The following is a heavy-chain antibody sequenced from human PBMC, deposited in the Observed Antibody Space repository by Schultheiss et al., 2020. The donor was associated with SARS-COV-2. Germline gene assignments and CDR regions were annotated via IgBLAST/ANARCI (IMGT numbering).Heavy chain of an antibody. V-gene: IGHV4-39*01. CDR2: VYTSGST. CDR3: AISPNYYDSSGYAP. J-gene: IGHJ5*02. D-gene: IGHD3-22*01. CDR1: GGSVSNGYFY. Sequence: SETLSLTCTVSGGSVSNGYFYWSWIRQPPGKGLEWIGSVYTSGSTSHNPALRSRVAVSVDTSKNLFSLKLSSVTAADTAVYYCAISPNYYDSSGYAPWPLGTLVTVSS.